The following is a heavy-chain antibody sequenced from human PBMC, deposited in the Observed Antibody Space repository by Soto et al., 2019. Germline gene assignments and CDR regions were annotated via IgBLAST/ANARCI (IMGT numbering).Heavy chain of an antibody. CDR3: AKAPRGGVIITTYSAHIDY. V-gene: IGHV1-46*01. CDR2: INPDGGST. CDR1: GYTFTSYY. Sequence: QVQLVQSGAEVKKPGASVMLSCKASGYTFTSYYMHWVRQAPGQGLEWMGIINPDGGSTRYAQKFQGRVNMTRDTSTRTFHMELSRLRSEDTAMYYCAKAPRGGVIITTYSAHIDYWGQGTLVTVSS. J-gene: IGHJ4*02. D-gene: IGHD3-3*01.